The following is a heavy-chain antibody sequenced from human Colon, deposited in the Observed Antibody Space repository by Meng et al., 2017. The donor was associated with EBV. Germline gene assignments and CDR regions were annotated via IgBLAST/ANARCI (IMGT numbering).Heavy chain of an antibody. V-gene: IGHV4-4*02. D-gene: IGHD4-17*01. J-gene: IGHJ4*02. Sequence: QVRVRELVRCLVRRSGIWSLTCAVSGYSISNNWWSWVRQPPGKGLEWIGEIYHSGTTNYNPSLRSRVTISVDKSKNQFSLQLTSVTAADTAVYYCARNGDYNPGLYWGQGTLVTVSS. CDR2: IYHSGTT. CDR3: ARNGDYNPGLY. CDR1: GYSISNNW.